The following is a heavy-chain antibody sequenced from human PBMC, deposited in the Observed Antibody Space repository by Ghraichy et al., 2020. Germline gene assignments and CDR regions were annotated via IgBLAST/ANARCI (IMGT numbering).Heavy chain of an antibody. CDR1: GGSISSSSYY. CDR2: IYYSGST. CDR3: ARLSSSWYRYYYYYYMDV. Sequence: SETLSLTCTVSGGSISSSSYYWGWIRQPPGKGLEWIGSIYYSGSTYYNPSLKSRVTISVDTSKNQFSLKLSSVTAADTAVYYCARLSSSWYRYYYYYYMDVWGKGTTVTVSS. D-gene: IGHD6-13*01. J-gene: IGHJ6*03. V-gene: IGHV4-39*01.